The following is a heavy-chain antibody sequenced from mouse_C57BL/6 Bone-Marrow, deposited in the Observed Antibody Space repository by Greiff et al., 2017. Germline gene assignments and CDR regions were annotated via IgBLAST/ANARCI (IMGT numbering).Heavy chain of an antibody. V-gene: IGHV5-15*01. CDR2: LSNLAYSI. CDR1: GFTFSDYG. J-gene: IGHJ4*01. D-gene: IGHD2-2*01. CDR3: ARQRLWLHYYAMDY. Sequence: EVKLMESGGGLVQPGGSLKLSCAASGFTFSDYGMAWVRQAPRKGPEWVAFLSNLAYSIYYADTVTGRFTITIENAKNTLYLEMSSLRSEDTAMYYCARQRLWLHYYAMDYWGQGTSVTVSS.